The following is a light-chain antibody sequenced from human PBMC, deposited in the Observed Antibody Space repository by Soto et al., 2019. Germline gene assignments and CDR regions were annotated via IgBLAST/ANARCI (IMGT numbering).Light chain of an antibody. CDR2: KAS. J-gene: IGKJ1*01. CDR1: QSISSW. V-gene: IGKV1-5*03. Sequence: SQLLQYPTTLSASVGDRVTITCRASQSISSWLAWYQQKPGKAPKLLIYKASSLESGVPSRFSGSGSGTEFTLTISSLQPNDFATYDCQQNHEYWFGQGTKVDI. CDR3: QQNHEYW.